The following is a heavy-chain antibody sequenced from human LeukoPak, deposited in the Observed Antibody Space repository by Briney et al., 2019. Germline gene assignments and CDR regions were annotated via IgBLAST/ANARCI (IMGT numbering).Heavy chain of an antibody. J-gene: IGHJ4*02. CDR2: INHSGST. Sequence: IPSETLSLTCAGYGGSFSGYYWSWIRQPPGKGLEWIGEINHSGSTNYNPSLKSRVTISVDTSKNQFSLKLSSVTAADTAVYYCARAGYSSSWYGYWGQGTLVTVSS. D-gene: IGHD6-13*01. CDR3: ARAGYSSSWYGY. V-gene: IGHV4-34*01. CDR1: GGSFSGYY.